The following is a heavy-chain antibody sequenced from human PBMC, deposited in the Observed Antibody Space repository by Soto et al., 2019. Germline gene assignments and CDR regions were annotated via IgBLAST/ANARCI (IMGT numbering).Heavy chain of an antibody. Sequence: QTLSLTCAISGDSVSSNSAAWDWIRQSPSRGLEWLGRTYYRSKWYNDYAVSVKSRITINPDTSKNQFSLQLNSVTPEDTAVYYCAREGITMVRGVIINWFDPWGQGTLVTVSS. CDR3: AREGITMVRGVIINWFDP. J-gene: IGHJ5*02. V-gene: IGHV6-1*01. CDR1: GDSVSSNSAA. D-gene: IGHD3-10*01. CDR2: TYYRSKWYN.